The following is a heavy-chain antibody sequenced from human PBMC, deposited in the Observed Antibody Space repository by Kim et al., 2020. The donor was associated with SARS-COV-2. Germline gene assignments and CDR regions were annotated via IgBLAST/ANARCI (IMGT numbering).Heavy chain of an antibody. CDR3: AVDRAYNTFDY. Sequence: GGSLRLSCAASGFTFSSSWMTWVRLAPGKGLEWVANINVDGSVENYVDSVKGRFIISRDTAKNSLYLQVNSLRAEATAVYYCAVDRAYNTFDYWGQGTLV. CDR2: INVDGSVE. J-gene: IGHJ4*02. CDR1: GFTFSSSW. V-gene: IGHV3-7*03. D-gene: IGHD3-16*01.